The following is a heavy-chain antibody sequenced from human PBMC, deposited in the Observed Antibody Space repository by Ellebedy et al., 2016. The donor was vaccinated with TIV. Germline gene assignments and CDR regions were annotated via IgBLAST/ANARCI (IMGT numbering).Heavy chain of an antibody. CDR3: AAGWVPAAPLQP. V-gene: IGHV4-39*07. CDR1: GGSISGSSFY. CDR2: FYTSGST. D-gene: IGHD2-2*01. Sequence: MPSETLSLTCTVSGGSISGSSFYWDWFRQPPGQGLDSIGRFYTSGSTNYNPSLQSRVTLSVATSKHQFSLKLSSVTAADTAVYYCAAGWVPAAPLQPWGQGTLFTVSS. J-gene: IGHJ5*02.